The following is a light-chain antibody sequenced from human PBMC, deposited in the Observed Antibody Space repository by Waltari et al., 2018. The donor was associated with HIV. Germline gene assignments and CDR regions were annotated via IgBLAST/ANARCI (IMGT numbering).Light chain of an antibody. CDR2: DVT. Sequence: QSALTQPASVSGSPGQSIPIPCPGTSNDVGGYHYVPWSQHPPGKAPKLMIYDVTTRPSGVSDRFSGSKSGNTASLTISGLQAEDEADYYCSSYTKTLYVIFGGGTKLTVL. V-gene: IGLV2-14*01. CDR1: SNDVGGYHY. J-gene: IGLJ2*01. CDR3: SSYTKTLYVI.